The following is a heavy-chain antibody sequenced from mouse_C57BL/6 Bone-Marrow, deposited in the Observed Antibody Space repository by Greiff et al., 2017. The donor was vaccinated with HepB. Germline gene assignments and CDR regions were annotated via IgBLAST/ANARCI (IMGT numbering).Heavy chain of an antibody. CDR2: ISSGSSTI. Sequence: EVQRVESGGGLVKPGGSLKLSCAASGFTFSDYGMHWVRQAPEKGLEWVAYISSGSSTIHYADTVKGRFTISRDNAKNTLFLQMTSLRSEDTAMYYCARRDYSTPWFAYWGQGTLVTVSA. D-gene: IGHD2-5*01. CDR1: GFTFSDYG. J-gene: IGHJ3*01. CDR3: ARRDYSTPWFAY. V-gene: IGHV5-17*01.